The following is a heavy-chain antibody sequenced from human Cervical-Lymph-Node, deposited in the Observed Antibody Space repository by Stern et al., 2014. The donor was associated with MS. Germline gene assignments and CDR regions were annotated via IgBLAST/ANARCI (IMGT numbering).Heavy chain of an antibody. Sequence: QVQLVQSGAEVKKPGSSGKVSCKATGDSFINYAISWVRQAPGQGLEWMGGPIPLFGAANYAQKFQGRVTISADASTSTTYMELTRLTSEDTAVYYCARGGYCTSAGCFRYHYYCMDVWGQGTTVTVSS. CDR3: ARGGYCTSAGCFRYHYYCMDV. D-gene: IGHD2-2*01. CDR1: GDSFINYA. J-gene: IGHJ6*02. V-gene: IGHV1-69*01. CDR2: PIPLFGAA.